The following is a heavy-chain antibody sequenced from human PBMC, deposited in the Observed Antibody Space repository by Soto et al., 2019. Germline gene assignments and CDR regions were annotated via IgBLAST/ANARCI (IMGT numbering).Heavy chain of an antibody. Sequence: GRFTISRDNSKNTLYLQMNSLRAEDTAVYYCTKDGVAGYAMDVWGQGTTVTVSS. V-gene: IGHV3-30*02. J-gene: IGHJ6*02. D-gene: IGHD6-19*01. CDR3: TKDGVAGYAMDV.